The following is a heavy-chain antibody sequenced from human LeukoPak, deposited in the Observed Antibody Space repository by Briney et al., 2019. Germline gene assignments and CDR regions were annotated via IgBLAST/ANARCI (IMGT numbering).Heavy chain of an antibody. V-gene: IGHV4-31*03. CDR3: ARSRGVVPAAEFDP. J-gene: IGHJ5*02. D-gene: IGHD2-2*01. CDR2: IYYSGST. Sequence: SETLSLTCTVSGGSIISSDYHWGWVRQPPGKGLEWIGYIYYSGSTYYNPSLKSRVTISVDTSKNQFSLKLSSVTAADTAVYYCARSRGVVPAAEFDPWGQGTLVTVSS. CDR1: GGSIISSDYH.